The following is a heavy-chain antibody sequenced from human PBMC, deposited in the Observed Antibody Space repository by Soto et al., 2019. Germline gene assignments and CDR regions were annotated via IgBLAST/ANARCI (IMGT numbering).Heavy chain of an antibody. D-gene: IGHD4-17*01. J-gene: IGHJ4*02. CDR3: ARVYGATVVTRTLDC. Sequence: SETLSLTCTVSGGSISSGGYYWSWIRQHPGKGLEWIGYIYYSGSTYYNPSLKSRVTISVDTSKNQFSLKLSSVTAADTAVYYCARVYGATVVTRTLDCWGQGTLVTVSS. CDR1: GGSISSGGYY. V-gene: IGHV4-31*03. CDR2: IYYSGST.